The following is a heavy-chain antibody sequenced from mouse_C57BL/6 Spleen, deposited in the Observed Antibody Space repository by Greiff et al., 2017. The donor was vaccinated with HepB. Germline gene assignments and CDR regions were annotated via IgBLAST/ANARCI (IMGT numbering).Heavy chain of an antibody. CDR1: GFTFSDYG. D-gene: IGHD3-2*02. CDR2: ISSGSSTI. V-gene: IGHV5-17*01. CDR3: ATLDSSGYSLYYYAMDY. J-gene: IGHJ4*01. Sequence: EVKVVESGGGLVKPGGSLKLSCAASGFTFSDYGMHWVRQAPEKGLEWVAYISSGSSTIYYADTVKGRFTISRDNAKNTLFLQMTSLRSEDTAMYYCATLDSSGYSLYYYAMDYWGQGTSVTVSS.